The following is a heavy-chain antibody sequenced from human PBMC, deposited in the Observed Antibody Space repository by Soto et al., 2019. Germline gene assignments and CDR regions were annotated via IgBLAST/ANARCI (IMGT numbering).Heavy chain of an antibody. V-gene: IGHV3-21*01. Sequence: GGSLRLSCAASGFTFSSYSMNWVRQAPGKGLEWVSSISSSSSYIYYADSVKGRFTISRDNAKNSLYLQMNSLRAEDTAVYYCARLPSVAGGVIADDYWGQGTLVTVSS. D-gene: IGHD3-16*02. CDR2: ISSSSSYI. CDR1: GFTFSSYS. CDR3: ARLPSVAGGVIADDY. J-gene: IGHJ4*02.